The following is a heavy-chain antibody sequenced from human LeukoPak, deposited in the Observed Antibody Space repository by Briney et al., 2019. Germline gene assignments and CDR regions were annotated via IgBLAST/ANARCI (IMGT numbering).Heavy chain of an antibody. Sequence: GGSLRLSCSVPGFTFSTYVMHWVRQAPGQGLEYISAISSNGDNTYYADSLKGRFTITRDNSKNTLYLQMSSLRADDTAVYYCVRGTGYWGQGTLVTVSS. CDR2: ISSNGDNT. CDR3: VRGTGY. CDR1: GFTFSTYV. J-gene: IGHJ4*02. V-gene: IGHV3-64D*06.